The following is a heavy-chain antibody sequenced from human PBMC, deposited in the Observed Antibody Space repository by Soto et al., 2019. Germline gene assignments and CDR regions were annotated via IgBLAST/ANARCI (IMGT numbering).Heavy chain of an antibody. Sequence: PSVTQRLPCTVSGGTIRDAGYYWSWIRQHPGKSLEWIGYISHCGSFYYNPSLKCRVIISVVTSKIQFSLSLTSVTAADLAVYYCASEYTYGSNFFDCWGQGALVTVSS. J-gene: IGHJ4*02. CDR3: ASEYTYGSNFFDC. D-gene: IGHD5-18*01. V-gene: IGHV4-31*03. CDR1: GGTIRDAGYY. CDR2: ISHCGSF.